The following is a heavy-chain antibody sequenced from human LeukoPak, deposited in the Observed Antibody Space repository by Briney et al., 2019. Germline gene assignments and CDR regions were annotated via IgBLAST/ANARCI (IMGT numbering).Heavy chain of an antibody. CDR1: GFTFSSYE. CDR2: IKTKNDGGAT. Sequence: GGSLRLSCAASGFTFSSYEMNWVRQAPGKGLEWVGRIKTKNDGGATDYAAPVTGRFTISRDDKKNTLYLQMNSLQTEDTAVYYCTTVVSGGWYRGYWGQGTLVFVSS. J-gene: IGHJ4*02. V-gene: IGHV3-15*05. CDR3: TTVVSGGWYRGY. D-gene: IGHD6-19*01.